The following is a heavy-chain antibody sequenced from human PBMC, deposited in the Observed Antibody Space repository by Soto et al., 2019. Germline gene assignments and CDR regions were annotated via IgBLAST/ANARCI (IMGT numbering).Heavy chain of an antibody. V-gene: IGHV4-30-2*01. Sequence: SETLSLTCTVSGGSINSGGYSWTWIRQPPGKGLEWIGFIYHTGTTYYNPSLKSRVTISVDRSKNQFSLKLNSVTAADTAVYYCFRVVHYPPSTTSFRFAPLVQAPFVT. CDR2: IYHTGTT. CDR1: GGSINSGGYS. J-gene: IGHJ5*02. D-gene: IGHD2-2*01. CDR3: FRVVHYPPSTTSFRFAP.